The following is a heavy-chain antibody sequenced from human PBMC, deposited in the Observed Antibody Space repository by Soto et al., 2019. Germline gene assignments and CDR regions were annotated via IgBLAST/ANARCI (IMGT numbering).Heavy chain of an antibody. CDR1: GFSLSTFGMG. V-gene: IGHV2-5*01. D-gene: IGHD5-18*01. CDR3: VNIRYSSPSDK. CDR2: IYWNDDK. J-gene: IGHJ4*02. Sequence: ESGPKLVNTTQTLTLTCTFSGFSLSTFGMGVGWIRQPPGKAMEWLALIYWNDDKRYIPSMKSRLTITKDTSKSLVGLKMTNMDPVDTARYYCVNIRYSSPSDKWGQGTLVTVSS.